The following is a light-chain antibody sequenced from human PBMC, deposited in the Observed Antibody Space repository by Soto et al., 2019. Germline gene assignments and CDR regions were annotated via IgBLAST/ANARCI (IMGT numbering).Light chain of an antibody. CDR1: SSNIGSNT. CDR3: AAWDDTLNGQV. Sequence: QSVLTQPPSASGPPGQRVTISCSGSSSNIGSNTVNWYQQVPGTAPKYVIYPNNQRPSGVPARFSGSQSGTSASLAISGRQSEDEAVYYCAAWDDTLNGQVFGGGTKLTVL. J-gene: IGLJ3*02. CDR2: PNN. V-gene: IGLV1-44*01.